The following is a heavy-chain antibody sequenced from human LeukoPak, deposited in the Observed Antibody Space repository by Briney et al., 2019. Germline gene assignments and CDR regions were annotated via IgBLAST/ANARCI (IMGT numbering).Heavy chain of an antibody. CDR2: INPSDGST. D-gene: IGHD4-23*01. V-gene: IGHV1-46*01. CDR3: ARQGYGGHSQGAADY. Sequence: ASVKVSCKASGYTFTSYYIHLVRQAPGQGFEWMAIINPSDGSTTNSQKFQGRVSMTTDTSTSTAYMELRSLRSDDTAVYYCARQGYGGHSQGAADYWGQGTLVTVSS. J-gene: IGHJ4*02. CDR1: GYTFTSYY.